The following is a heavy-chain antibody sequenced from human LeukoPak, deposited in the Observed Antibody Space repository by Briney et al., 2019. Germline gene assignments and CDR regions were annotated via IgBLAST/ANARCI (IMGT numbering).Heavy chain of an antibody. V-gene: IGHV3-23*01. CDR3: ARENHGSFDY. Sequence: GGSLRLSCAASGFTFSSYAMSWVRQTPGRGLEWVSAISGSGGRTYYADSVKGRFTISRDNAKNSLYLQMNSLRAEDTAVYYCARENHGSFDYWGQGTLVTISS. J-gene: IGHJ4*02. CDR2: ISGSGGRT. D-gene: IGHD1-14*01. CDR1: GFTFSSYA.